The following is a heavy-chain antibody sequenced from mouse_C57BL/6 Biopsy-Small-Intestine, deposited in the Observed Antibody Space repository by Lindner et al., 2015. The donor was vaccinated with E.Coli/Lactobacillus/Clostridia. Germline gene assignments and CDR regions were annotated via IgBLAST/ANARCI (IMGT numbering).Heavy chain of an antibody. CDR1: GFTFSDYG. CDR2: ISSGSSTI. D-gene: IGHD2-3*01. V-gene: IGHV5-17*01. Sequence: VQLQESGGGLVKPGGSLKPSCAASGFTFSDYGMHWVRQAPEKGLEWVAYISSGSSTIYYADTVKGRFTISRDNAKNTLFLQMTSLRSEDTAMYYCARPGGYYAWFAYWGQGTLVTVSA. CDR3: ARPGGYYAWFAY. J-gene: IGHJ3*01.